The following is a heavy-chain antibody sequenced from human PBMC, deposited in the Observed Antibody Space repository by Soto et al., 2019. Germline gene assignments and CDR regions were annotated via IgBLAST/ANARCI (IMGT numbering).Heavy chain of an antibody. CDR1: GGSFSSYY. CDR3: ARGNYYDSSGYYAY. CDR2: IYYSGST. J-gene: IGHJ4*02. D-gene: IGHD3-22*01. Sequence: LSLTCTVSGGSFSSYYWSWIRQPPGKGLEWIGYIYYSGSTNYNPSLKSRVTISVDTSKNQFSLKLSSVTAADTAVYYCARGNYYDSSGYYAYWGQGTLVTVSS. V-gene: IGHV4-59*01.